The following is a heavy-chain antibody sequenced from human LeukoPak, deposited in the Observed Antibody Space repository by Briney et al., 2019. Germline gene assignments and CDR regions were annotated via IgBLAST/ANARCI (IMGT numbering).Heavy chain of an antibody. CDR1: GGTFSSYA. CDR2: IIPMPGTT. J-gene: IGHJ4*02. Sequence: ASVKVSCKASGGTFSSYAISWVRQAPGQGLEWMGRIIPMPGTTDYAQKFQGRVTITADKSTTTAYMELSSLRSEDTAMYYCARDSGGEAAGAAHTKYWDQGTPVTVSS. CDR3: ARDSGGEAAGAAHTKY. V-gene: IGHV1-69*04. D-gene: IGHD6-13*01.